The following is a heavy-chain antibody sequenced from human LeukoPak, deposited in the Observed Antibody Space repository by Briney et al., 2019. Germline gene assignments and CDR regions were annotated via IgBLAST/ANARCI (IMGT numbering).Heavy chain of an antibody. CDR3: ASARGSNYGSLGD. D-gene: IGHD5-18*01. V-gene: IGHV3-53*01. J-gene: IGHJ4*02. CDR1: GFAVSRNY. CDR2: IYNAGST. Sequence: GGSLRLSCAASGFAVSRNYMTWVRQALGKGLEWVSVIYNAGSTFYADSVKGRFTISRDNAKNTVYLQMNSLRAEDTAVYYCASARGSNYGSLGDWGQGTLVTVSS.